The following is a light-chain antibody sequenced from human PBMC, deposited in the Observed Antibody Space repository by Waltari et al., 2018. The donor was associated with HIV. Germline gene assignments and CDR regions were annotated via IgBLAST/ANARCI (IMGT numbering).Light chain of an antibody. CDR3: CSYAGSSTPFV. CDR2: EVS. V-gene: IGLV2-23*02. CDR1: SSDVGSYNL. Sequence: QSALTQPASVSGSPGQSITIPCTGPSSDVGSYNLVSWYQQYPGKVPKLMIYEVSKRPSGVSNRFSGSKSGNTASLTISGLQAEDEADYYCCSYAGSSTPFVFGTATKVTVL. J-gene: IGLJ1*01.